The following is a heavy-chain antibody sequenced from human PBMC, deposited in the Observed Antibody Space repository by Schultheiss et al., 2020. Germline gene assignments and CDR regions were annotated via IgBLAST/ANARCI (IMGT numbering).Heavy chain of an antibody. Sequence: GGSLRLSCAASGFTFSSYGMHWVRQAPGKGLEWVSSISSSSTYIYYADSVKGRFTISRDNSKNTLYLQMNSLRAEDTAVYYCAKGLGIVAGETDYWGQGTLVTVSS. J-gene: IGHJ4*02. V-gene: IGHV3-21*01. CDR2: ISSSSTYI. D-gene: IGHD6-19*01. CDR3: AKGLGIVAGETDY. CDR1: GFTFSSYG.